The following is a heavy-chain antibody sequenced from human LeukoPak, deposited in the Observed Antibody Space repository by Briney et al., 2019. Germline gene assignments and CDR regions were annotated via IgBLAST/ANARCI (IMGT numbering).Heavy chain of an antibody. Sequence: GSLRLSCAASGFTFSSYAMSWIRQSPGKGLEWIGEINHSGSTNYNPSLKSRVTISVDTSKNQFSLKLSSVTAADTAMYYCARRPRNSGSHDGPSGLDYWGQGTLVTVSS. CDR1: GFTFSSYA. D-gene: IGHD1-26*01. V-gene: IGHV4-34*01. J-gene: IGHJ4*02. CDR3: ARRPRNSGSHDGPSGLDY. CDR2: INHSGST.